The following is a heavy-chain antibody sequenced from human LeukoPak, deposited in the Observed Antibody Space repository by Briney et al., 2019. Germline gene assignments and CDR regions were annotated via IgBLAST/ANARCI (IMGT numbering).Heavy chain of an antibody. CDR3: ARDLGLVWFDP. V-gene: IGHV3-30-3*01. D-gene: IGHD6-19*01. Sequence: PGRSLRLSCAASGFTFSSYAMHWVRQAPGKGLEWVAVISYDGSNKYYADSVKGRFTISRDNSKNTLYLQMNSLRAEDTAVYYCARDLGLVWFDPWGQGTLVTVSS. CDR2: ISYDGSNK. J-gene: IGHJ5*02. CDR1: GFTFSSYA.